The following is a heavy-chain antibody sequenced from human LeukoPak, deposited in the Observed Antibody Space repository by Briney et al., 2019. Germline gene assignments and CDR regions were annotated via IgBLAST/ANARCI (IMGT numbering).Heavy chain of an antibody. Sequence: PGGSLRLSCAASGFTFSSYAMNWVRQAPGKGLEWVAFISYDGSNKYYADSVKGRFTISRDNSKNTLYLQMNSLRADDTAIYYCARNQQLGGHSYYYYGMDVWGQGTTVTVSS. J-gene: IGHJ6*02. CDR3: ARNQQLGGHSYYYYGMDV. CDR1: GFTFSSYA. V-gene: IGHV3-30-3*01. CDR2: ISYDGSNK. D-gene: IGHD3-16*01.